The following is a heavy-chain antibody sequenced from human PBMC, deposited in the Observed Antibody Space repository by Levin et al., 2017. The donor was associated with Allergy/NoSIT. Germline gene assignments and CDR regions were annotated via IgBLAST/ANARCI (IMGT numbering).Heavy chain of an antibody. Sequence: ASVKVSCKASGYTFTGYYMHWVRQAPGQGLEWMGWINPNSGGTNYAQKFQGRVTMTRDTSISTAYMELSRLRSDDTAVYYCARDQFHNYYGSGSRWVYYYYYGMDGWGQGTTVTVSS. J-gene: IGHJ6*02. CDR1: GYTFTGYY. V-gene: IGHV1-2*02. CDR3: ARDQFHNYYGSGSRWVYYYYYGMDG. CDR2: INPNSGGT. D-gene: IGHD3-10*01.